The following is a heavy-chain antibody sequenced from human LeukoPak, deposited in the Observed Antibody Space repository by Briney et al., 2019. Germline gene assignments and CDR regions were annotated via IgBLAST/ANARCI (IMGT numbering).Heavy chain of an antibody. CDR1: GFIFSSYW. CDR3: ARGYSYIDN. D-gene: IGHD5-18*01. CDR2: IKQDGSEK. J-gene: IGHJ4*02. V-gene: IGHV3-7*01. Sequence: GGSLRLSCAASGFIFSSYWMTWVRQAPGKGLEWVANIKQDGSEKYYVDSVKGRFTISRDNAKNSLYPQMNSLRAEDTAVYYCARGYSYIDNWGQGTLVTVSS.